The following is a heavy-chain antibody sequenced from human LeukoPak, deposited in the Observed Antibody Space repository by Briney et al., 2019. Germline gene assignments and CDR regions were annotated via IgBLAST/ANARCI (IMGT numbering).Heavy chain of an antibody. CDR1: GFTFNSYW. J-gene: IGHJ4*02. CDR3: ARDRWSYYDSSGYRGEPFDY. V-gene: IGHV3-7*01. CDR2: IKQDGSEK. D-gene: IGHD3-22*01. Sequence: GGSLRLSCAASGFTFNSYWMSWVRQAPGKGLEWVANIKQDGSEKYFVDSVKGRFTISRDNAKNSLYLQMNSLRAEDTAVYYCARDRWSYYDSSGYRGEPFDYWGQGTLVTVSS.